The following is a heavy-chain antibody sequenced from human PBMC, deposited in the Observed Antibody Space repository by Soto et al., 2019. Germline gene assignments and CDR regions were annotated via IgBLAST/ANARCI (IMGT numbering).Heavy chain of an antibody. CDR3: ARGLRDTGWFGEFPQWYYCDSSPPGWFYS. V-gene: IGHV4-30-4*01. D-gene: IGHD3-22*01. CDR2: IYYSGST. CDR1: GGSISSGDYY. Sequence: SETLSLTCTVSGGSISSGDYYWSWIRQPPGKGLEWIGYIYYSGSTYHNPSLKSRVTISVDTSKNQFSLKLSSVTAADTAVYYCARGLRDTGWFGEFPQWYYCDSSPPGWFYSWGQRSLVIGSS. J-gene: IGHJ5*01.